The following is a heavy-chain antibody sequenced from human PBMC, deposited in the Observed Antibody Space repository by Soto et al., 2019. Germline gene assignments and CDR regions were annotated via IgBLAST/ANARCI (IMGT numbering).Heavy chain of an antibody. V-gene: IGHV3-9*01. CDR1: GFTFDDYA. CDR2: ISWNSGSI. J-gene: IGHJ3*02. Sequence: EVQLVESGGGLVQPGRSLRLSCAASGFTFDDYAMHWVRQAPGKGLEWVSGISWNSGSIGYADSVKGRFTISRDNAKNSLYLQMNSLRAEDTALYCCAKDIWSSGSFGAFDIWGQGTMVTVSS. D-gene: IGHD6-19*01. CDR3: AKDIWSSGSFGAFDI.